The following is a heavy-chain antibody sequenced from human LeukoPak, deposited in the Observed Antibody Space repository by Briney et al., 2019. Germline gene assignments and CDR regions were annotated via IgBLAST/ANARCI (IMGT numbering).Heavy chain of an antibody. Sequence: GGSLRLSCAVSGITLSNYGMSWVRQAPGKRLEWVAGISGSGGRTNYADAVKGRFTISRDNAKNTLFLQMNSLRVEDTAVYFCAERGVVIRVILVGFHKEAYYFDSWGQGALVTVSS. CDR2: ISGSGGRT. D-gene: IGHD3-22*01. CDR3: AERGVVIRVILVGFHKEAYYFDS. CDR1: GITLSNYG. J-gene: IGHJ4*02. V-gene: IGHV3-23*01.